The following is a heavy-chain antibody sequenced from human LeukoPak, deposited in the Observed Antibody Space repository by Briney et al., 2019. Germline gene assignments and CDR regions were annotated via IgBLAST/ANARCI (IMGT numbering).Heavy chain of an antibody. Sequence: SGTLSLTCAVYGGSFSGYYWSWIRQPPGKGLEWIGEINHSGSTNYNPSLKSRVTISVDTSKNQFSLKLSSVTAADTAVYYCARGYCSSTSCYYGMDVWGKGTTVTVSS. J-gene: IGHJ6*04. CDR3: ARGYCSSTSCYYGMDV. CDR1: GGSFSGYY. D-gene: IGHD2-2*01. V-gene: IGHV4-34*01. CDR2: INHSGST.